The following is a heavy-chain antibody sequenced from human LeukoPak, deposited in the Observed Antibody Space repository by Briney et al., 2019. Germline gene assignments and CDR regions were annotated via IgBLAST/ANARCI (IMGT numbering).Heavy chain of an antibody. J-gene: IGHJ4*02. CDR1: GFIFSSYS. D-gene: IGHD4-17*01. CDR2: ISSSSYI. CDR3: ARQGPYGDYSH. Sequence: GGSLRLSCVASGFIFSSYSMNWVRQAPGKGLEWVSSISSSSYILYADSVKGRFTISRDNAKNSLFLQINSLRAEDTAVYYCARQGPYGDYSHWGQGTMVTVSS. V-gene: IGHV3-21*01.